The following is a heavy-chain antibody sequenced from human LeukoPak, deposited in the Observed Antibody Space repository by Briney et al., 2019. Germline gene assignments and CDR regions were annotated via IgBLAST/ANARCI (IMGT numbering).Heavy chain of an antibody. V-gene: IGHV4-31*03. CDR1: GGSISSGGYS. CDR3: ARGSYDILTGYYYYYGMDV. CDR2: IYYSGST. Sequence: PSETLSLTCTVSGGSISSGGYSWSWIRQHPGKGLEWIGYIYYSGSTYYNPSLKSRVTISVDTSKNQFSLKLSSVTAADTAVYYCARGSYDILTGYYYYYGMDVWGQGTTVTVSS. D-gene: IGHD3-9*01. J-gene: IGHJ6*02.